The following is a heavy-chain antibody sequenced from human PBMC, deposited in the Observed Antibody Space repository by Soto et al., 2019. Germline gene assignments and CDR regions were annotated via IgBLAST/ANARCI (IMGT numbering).Heavy chain of an antibody. CDR2: ISGSGGST. D-gene: IGHD6-13*01. CDR1: GFTFSSYA. Sequence: GGSLRLSCAASGFTFSSYAMSWVRQAPGKGLEWVSAISGSGGSTYYADSVKGRFTISRDNSKNTLYLQMNSLRAEDTAVYYCAKGMGSSSWPPTKDAFDIWGQGTMVTVSS. J-gene: IGHJ3*02. V-gene: IGHV3-23*01. CDR3: AKGMGSSSWPPTKDAFDI.